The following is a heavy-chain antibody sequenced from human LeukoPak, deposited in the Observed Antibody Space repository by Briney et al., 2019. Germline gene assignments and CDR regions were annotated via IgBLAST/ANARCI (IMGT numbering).Heavy chain of an antibody. Sequence: PGGSLRLTCAASGFTFSSYAMSWVRQAPGKGLEWVSAISGSGGSTYYADSVKGRFTISRDNSKNTLYLQMNSLRAEDTAVYYCAKAGSSGWYIAYFDYWGQGTLVTVSS. CDR3: AKAGSSGWYIAYFDY. CDR1: GFTFSSYA. J-gene: IGHJ4*02. CDR2: ISGSGGST. V-gene: IGHV3-23*01. D-gene: IGHD6-19*01.